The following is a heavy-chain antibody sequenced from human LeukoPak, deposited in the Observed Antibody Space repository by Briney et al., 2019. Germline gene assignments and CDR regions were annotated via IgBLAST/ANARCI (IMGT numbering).Heavy chain of an antibody. Sequence: GSLRLSCAASGLTFSNYWMRWVRQAPGKGVEGVANIKQDGSEKYYVDSVKGRFTISRDNAKNSLYLQMNSLRAEDTAVYYCARDIRASIAARPGLDYWGQGTLVTVSS. V-gene: IGHV3-7*01. CDR1: GLTFSNYW. CDR2: IKQDGSEK. D-gene: IGHD6-6*01. J-gene: IGHJ4*02. CDR3: ARDIRASIAARPGLDY.